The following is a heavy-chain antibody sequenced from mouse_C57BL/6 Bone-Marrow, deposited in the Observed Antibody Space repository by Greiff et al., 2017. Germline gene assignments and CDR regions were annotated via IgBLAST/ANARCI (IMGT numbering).Heavy chain of an antibody. J-gene: IGHJ2*01. V-gene: IGHV5-4*03. CDR2: ISDGGSYT. CDR1: GFTFSSYA. Sequence: EVKLVESGGGLVKPGGSLKLSCAASGFTFSSYAMSLVRQTPEKRLEWVATISDGGSYTYYPDNVKGRFTISRDNAKNNLYLQMSHLKSEDTAMYYCSGYYFDYWGQGTTLTVSS. CDR3: SGYYFDY.